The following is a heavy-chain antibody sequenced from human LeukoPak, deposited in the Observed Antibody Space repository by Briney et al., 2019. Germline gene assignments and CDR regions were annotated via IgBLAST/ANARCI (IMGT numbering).Heavy chain of an antibody. Sequence: GGSLTLSCAASGFTMASHAMSWVRQVPGKGLEWVSAISGTDSTTHYADSVKGRLTISRDGSKQTLYLQMNSLRAEDTALYYCARDVMPTVTSGGYFFDSWGQGTLVIVSS. J-gene: IGHJ4*02. CDR1: GFTMASHA. D-gene: IGHD5-12*01. CDR3: ARDVMPTVTSGGYFFDS. CDR2: ISGTDSTT. V-gene: IGHV3-23*01.